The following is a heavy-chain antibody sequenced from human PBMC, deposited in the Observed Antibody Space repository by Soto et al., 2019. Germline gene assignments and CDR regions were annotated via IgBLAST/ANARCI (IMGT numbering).Heavy chain of an antibody. CDR1: GFTFSSYA. CDR2: ISYDGSNK. J-gene: IGHJ4*02. CDR3: ARDGYSGSGEPILFDY. Sequence: QVQLVESGGGVVQPGRSLRLSCAASGFTFSSYAMHWVRQAPGKGLEWVAVISYDGSNKYYADSVKGRFTISRDNSKNTLYLQMNSLRAEDTAVYYCARDGYSGSGEPILFDYWGQGTLVTVSS. V-gene: IGHV3-30-3*01. D-gene: IGHD1-26*01.